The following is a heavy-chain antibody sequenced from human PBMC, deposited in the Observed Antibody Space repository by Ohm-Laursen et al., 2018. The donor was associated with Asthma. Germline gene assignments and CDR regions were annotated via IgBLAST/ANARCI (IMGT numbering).Heavy chain of an antibody. D-gene: IGHD4-17*01. CDR1: GFTFSTYW. J-gene: IGHJ4*02. V-gene: IGHV3-74*01. CDR3: TRGGHYGSYFDY. Sequence: SLRLSFAASGFTFSTYWMHWVRQAPGKGLVWVSRVYGDGSNTIYADSVKGRFTISRDNVKNTLYLQMNSLRAEDTAVYYCTRGGHYGSYFDYWGQGTLVTVSS. CDR2: VYGDGSNT.